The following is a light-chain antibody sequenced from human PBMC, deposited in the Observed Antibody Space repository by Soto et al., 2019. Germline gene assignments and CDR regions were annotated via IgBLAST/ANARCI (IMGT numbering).Light chain of an antibody. CDR3: MQALQTSWT. J-gene: IGKJ1*01. CDR2: LGS. V-gene: IGKV2-28*01. Sequence: DIMMTQSPLSLPVTPGEPASISCRSSQSLLHSNGYNYLDWYLQKPGQSPQLLIYLGSNRASGVPDRFSGSGSGTDFTLKISRVEAEDVGVYYCMQALQTSWTFGQGTKVEIK. CDR1: QSLLHSNGYNY.